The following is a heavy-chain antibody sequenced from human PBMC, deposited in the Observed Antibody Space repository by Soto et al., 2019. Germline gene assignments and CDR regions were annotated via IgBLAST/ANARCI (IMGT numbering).Heavy chain of an antibody. Sequence: QVQLVQYGAEVKKPGSSVKVSCKAAGGTFGSYAISWVRQAPGQGLEWMGGIIPIPGTANYAQKFQGSVTIAADESTSKAYMELSRLRSEDTAVYYCARSQGSSTSLELYYYYYYGMEVWGQGTTVTVSS. CDR2: IIPIPGTA. CDR1: GGTFGSYA. CDR3: ARSQGSSTSLELYYYYYYGMEV. D-gene: IGHD2-2*01. J-gene: IGHJ6*02. V-gene: IGHV1-69*01.